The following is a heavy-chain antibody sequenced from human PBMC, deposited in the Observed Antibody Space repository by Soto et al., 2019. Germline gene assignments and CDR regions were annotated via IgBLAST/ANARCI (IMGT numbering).Heavy chain of an antibody. Sequence: GGSLRLSCAASGFTFNTYGMHWVRQAPGKGLEWVAFIWYDGSNSYYADSVKGRFTISRDNSKNTFYLQMGSLRAEDTAVYYCARDLAPYCDGGSCYGAIEIWGQGTMVTVSS. CDR3: ARDLAPYCDGGSCYGAIEI. CDR2: IWYDGSNS. J-gene: IGHJ3*02. CDR1: GFTFNTYG. D-gene: IGHD2-15*01. V-gene: IGHV3-33*01.